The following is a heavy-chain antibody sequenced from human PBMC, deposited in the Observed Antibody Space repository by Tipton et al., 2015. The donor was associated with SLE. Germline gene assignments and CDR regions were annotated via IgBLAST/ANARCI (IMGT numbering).Heavy chain of an antibody. CDR2: IYYSGST. D-gene: IGHD2-21*01. Sequence: LSLTCTVSGGSISSSSYYWGWIRQPPGKGLEWIGSIYYSGSTHYNPSLKSRVTISVDTSKNQFSLKLSSVTAADTAVYYCARLRVISYYFDYWGQGTLVTVSS. CDR3: ARLRVISYYFDY. V-gene: IGHV4-39*07. J-gene: IGHJ4*02. CDR1: GGSISSSSYY.